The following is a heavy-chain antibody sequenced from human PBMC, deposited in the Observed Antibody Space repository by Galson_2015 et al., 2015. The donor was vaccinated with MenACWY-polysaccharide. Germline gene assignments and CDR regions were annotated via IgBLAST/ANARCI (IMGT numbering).Heavy chain of an antibody. CDR2: IKQDGSEK. CDR1: GFTFSSYW. CDR3: ARGGRRGFIVATITSYFDY. V-gene: IGHV3-7*01. D-gene: IGHD5-12*01. J-gene: IGHJ4*02. Sequence: SLRLSCAASGFTFSSYWMSWVRQAPGKGLEWVANIKQDGSEKYYVDSVKGRSTISRDNAKNSLYLQMNSLRAEDTAVYYCARGGRRGFIVATITSYFDYWGQGTLVTVSS.